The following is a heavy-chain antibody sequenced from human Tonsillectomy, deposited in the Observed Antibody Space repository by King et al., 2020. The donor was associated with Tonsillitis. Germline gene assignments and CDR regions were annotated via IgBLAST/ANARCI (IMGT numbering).Heavy chain of an antibody. J-gene: IGHJ6*02. CDR3: TRTYYNGSGSLWSMDV. Sequence: VQLVQSGGGLVQPGGSLRLSCAASGFTVSDHYMDWVRQAPGKGLEWVGVTRNKANKYTTEYAASVKGRFIISRDDSKNSLYLQMNSLKIEDTAVYYCTRTYYNGSGSLWSMDVWGQGTTVTVSS. V-gene: IGHV3-72*01. D-gene: IGHD3-10*01. CDR2: TRNKANKYTT. CDR1: GFTVSDHY.